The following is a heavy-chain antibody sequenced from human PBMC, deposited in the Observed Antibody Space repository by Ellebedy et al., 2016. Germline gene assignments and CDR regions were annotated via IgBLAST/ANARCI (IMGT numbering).Heavy chain of an antibody. CDR1: GFTFSDHY. D-gene: IGHD3-16*01. Sequence: GGSLRLXXVASGFTFSDHYMSWIRQAPGKGLEWVSYISGTGITISYADSVQDRFAISRDNAENSLYLQMNSLRAEDTAVYYCARGVGGTSLNWFDPWGQGTLVTVSS. J-gene: IGHJ5*02. V-gene: IGHV3-11*04. CDR2: ISGTGITI. CDR3: ARGVGGTSLNWFDP.